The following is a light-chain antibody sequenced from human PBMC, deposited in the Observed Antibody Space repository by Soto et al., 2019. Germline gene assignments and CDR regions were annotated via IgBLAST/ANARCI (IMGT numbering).Light chain of an antibody. CDR2: DVS. Sequence: QSALTQPASVSGSPGQSITISCTGTSSDVGGYNYVSWYQQHPGKAPKLMIYDVSNRPSGVSNRFSGSKSGNTASLTISGLQAEDEADYYCCSYTTSSTVLVGGGTKVTVL. CDR1: SSDVGGYNY. J-gene: IGLJ2*01. CDR3: CSYTTSSTVL. V-gene: IGLV2-14*03.